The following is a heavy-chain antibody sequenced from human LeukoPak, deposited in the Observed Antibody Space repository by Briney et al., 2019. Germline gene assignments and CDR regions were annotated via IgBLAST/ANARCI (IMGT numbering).Heavy chain of an antibody. V-gene: IGHV1-2*02. CDR2: ISPNRGAT. D-gene: IGHD2-21*02. Sequence: ASVNVSCKASGYTFTGHSIHWVRQSPGQGREWMGWISPNRGATKYAQKFQGRVTMTRDTSISTAYMELSSLRFDDTAVYYCARDPGVTNWLDPWGQGTLVTVSS. CDR1: GYTFTGHS. J-gene: IGHJ5*02. CDR3: ARDPGVTNWLDP.